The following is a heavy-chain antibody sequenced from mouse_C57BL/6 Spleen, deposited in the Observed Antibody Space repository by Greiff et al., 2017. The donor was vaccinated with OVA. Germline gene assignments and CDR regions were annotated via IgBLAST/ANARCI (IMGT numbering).Heavy chain of an antibody. CDR2: IDPSDSAT. CDR3: ARDYGSSYAMDY. CDR1: GYTFTSYW. D-gene: IGHD1-1*01. Sequence: VQLQQPGAELVRPGSSVKLSCKASGYTFTSYWMHWVKQRPIQGLEWIGNIDPSDSATHYNQKFKDKATLTVDKSSSTAYMQLSSLTSEDSAVYYCARDYGSSYAMDYWGQGTSVTVSS. V-gene: IGHV1-52*01. J-gene: IGHJ4*01.